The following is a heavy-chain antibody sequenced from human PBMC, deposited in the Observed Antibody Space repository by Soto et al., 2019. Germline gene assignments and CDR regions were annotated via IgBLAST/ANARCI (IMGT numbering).Heavy chain of an antibody. V-gene: IGHV4-31*03. CDR1: GGSISSGGYY. CDR3: ARDSKNGGYYYYGMDV. Sequence: SETLSLTCTVSGGSISSGGYYWSWIRQHPGKGLEWIGYIYYSGSTYYNPSLKSRVTISVDTSKNQFSLKLSSVTAADTAVYYCARDSKNGGYYYYGMDVWGQGTTVTVSS. J-gene: IGHJ6*02. CDR2: IYYSGST.